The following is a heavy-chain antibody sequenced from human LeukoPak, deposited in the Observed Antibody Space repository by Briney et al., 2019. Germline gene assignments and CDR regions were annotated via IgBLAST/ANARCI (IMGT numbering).Heavy chain of an antibody. Sequence: SETLSLTCTVSGGSITSDYWSWIRQPPGKGLEWIGYIHHRGNTNYNPSLKSRVTISIDTSKGQFSLRLSSVTAADTAVYYCARIYDTWGQGTMVTVSS. J-gene: IGHJ3*02. CDR3: ARIYDT. V-gene: IGHV4-59*08. CDR2: IHHRGNT. CDR1: GGSITSDY.